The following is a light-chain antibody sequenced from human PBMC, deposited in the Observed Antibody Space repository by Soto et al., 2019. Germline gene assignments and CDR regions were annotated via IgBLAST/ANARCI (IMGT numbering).Light chain of an antibody. J-gene: IGLJ1*01. V-gene: IGLV2-14*01. Sequence: QCVLTKPAAVSGSTGQSITISCSEPSGDIGGYDYVSWYQQRPGKAPKLMIYEVRYRPSGVSNRFSGSKSGNTASLTISGLQAENEADYYCCSYTRTSNHYFFGSGTKVTVL. CDR1: SGDIGGYDY. CDR2: EVR. CDR3: CSYTRTSNHYF.